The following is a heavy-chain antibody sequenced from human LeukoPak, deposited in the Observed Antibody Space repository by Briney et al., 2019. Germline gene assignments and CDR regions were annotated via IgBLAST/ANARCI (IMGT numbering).Heavy chain of an antibody. CDR2: IYYSGST. CDR3: ARTLWFRDDAFDI. V-gene: IGHV4-59*01. CDR1: GGSISSYY. D-gene: IGHD3-10*01. J-gene: IGHJ3*02. Sequence: SETLSPTCTVSGGSISSYYWSWIRQPPGKGLEWIGYIYYSGSTNYNPSLKSRVTISVDTSKNQFSLKLSSVTAADTAVYYCARTLWFRDDAFDIWGQGTMVTVSS.